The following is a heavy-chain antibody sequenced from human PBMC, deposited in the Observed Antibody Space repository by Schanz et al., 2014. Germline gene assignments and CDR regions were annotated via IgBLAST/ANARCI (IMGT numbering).Heavy chain of an antibody. V-gene: IGHV3-21*01. CDR2: ISSSGSYI. CDR1: GFTISSYS. CDR3: ARDRGYCSGGSCLTFDY. D-gene: IGHD2-15*01. J-gene: IGHJ4*02. Sequence: EVQLVESGGGLVQPGGSLRLSCAASGFTISSYSMNWVRQAPGKGLEWVSSISSSGSYIYYADSVKGRFTISRDNSKNTLYLQMNTLRAEDTAVYYCARDRGYCSGGSCLTFDYWGQGTLVTVSS.